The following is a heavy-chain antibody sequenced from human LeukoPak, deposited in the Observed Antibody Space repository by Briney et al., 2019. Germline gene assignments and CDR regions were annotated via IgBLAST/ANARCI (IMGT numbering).Heavy chain of an antibody. CDR3: ARFNYYDSSGYYRSPDY. CDR2: ISSSSSDI. J-gene: IGHJ4*02. V-gene: IGHV3-21*01. CDR1: GFTFSSYI. D-gene: IGHD3-22*01. Sequence: GGSLRLSCAASGFTFSSYIMNWVRQAPGKGLEWVSSISSSSSDIYYADSVKGRFTISRDNAKNSLYLQMNSLRAEDTAVYYCARFNYYDSSGYYRSPDYWGQGTLVTVSS.